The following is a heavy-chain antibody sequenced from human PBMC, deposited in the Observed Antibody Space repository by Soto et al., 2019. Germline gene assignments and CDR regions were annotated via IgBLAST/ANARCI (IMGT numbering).Heavy chain of an antibody. CDR3: AKDSVRGSGTPPTRFDY. CDR1: GFTFSSYA. J-gene: IGHJ4*02. CDR2: ISGSGGST. V-gene: IGHV3-23*01. Sequence: VGSLRLSCAASGFTFSSYAMSWVRQAPGKGLEWVSAISGSGGSTYYADSVKGRFTISRDNSKNTLYLQMNSLRAEDTAVYYCAKDSVRGSGTPPTRFDYWGQGTLVTVSS. D-gene: IGHD3-10*01.